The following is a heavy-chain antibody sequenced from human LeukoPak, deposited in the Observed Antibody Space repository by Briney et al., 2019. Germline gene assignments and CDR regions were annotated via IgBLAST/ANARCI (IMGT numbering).Heavy chain of an antibody. CDR2: IYYSGST. Sequence: SETLSLTCTVSGGSISSYYWSWIRQPPGKGLEWIGYIYYSGSTNYNPSLESRVTISVDTSKNQFSLKLSSVTAADTAVYYCAGLYGGNSYYFDYWGQGTLVTVSS. J-gene: IGHJ4*02. V-gene: IGHV4-59*01. CDR3: AGLYGGNSYYFDY. D-gene: IGHD4-23*01. CDR1: GGSISSYY.